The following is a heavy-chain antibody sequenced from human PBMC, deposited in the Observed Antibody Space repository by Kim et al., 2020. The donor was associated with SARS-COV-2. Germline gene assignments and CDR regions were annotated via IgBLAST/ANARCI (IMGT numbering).Heavy chain of an antibody. CDR3: ARVLGEQYYYGSGSSIYYYCGMDV. V-gene: IGHV4-34*01. CDR1: GGSFSGYY. Sequence: SETLSLTCAVYGGSFSGYYWSWIRQPPGKGLEWIGEINHSGSTNYNPSLKSRVTISVDTSKNQFSLKLSSVTAADTAVYYCARVLGEQYYYGSGSSIYYYCGMDVWGQGTTVTVSS. CDR2: INHSGST. D-gene: IGHD3-10*01. J-gene: IGHJ6*02.